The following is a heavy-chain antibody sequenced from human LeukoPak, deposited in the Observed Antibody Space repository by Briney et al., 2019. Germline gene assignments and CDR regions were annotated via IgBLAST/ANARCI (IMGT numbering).Heavy chain of an antibody. CDR3: ARGDIVVVTAIPSHYFDY. CDR1: GGSFSGYY. CDR2: INHSGST. Sequence: SETLSLTCAVYGGSFSGYYWSWIRQPPGKGLEWIGGINHSGSTNYNPSLKSRVTISVDTSKSQFSLKLTSVTAADTAVYYCARGDIVVVTAIPSHYFDYWGQGTLVTVSS. V-gene: IGHV4-34*01. D-gene: IGHD2-21*02. J-gene: IGHJ4*02.